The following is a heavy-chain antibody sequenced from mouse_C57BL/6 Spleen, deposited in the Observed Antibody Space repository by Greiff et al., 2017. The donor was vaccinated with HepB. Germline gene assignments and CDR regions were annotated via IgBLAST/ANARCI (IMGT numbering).Heavy chain of an antibody. Sequence: EVQRVESGGDLVKPGGSLKLSCAASGFTFSSYGMSWVRQTPDKRLEWVATISSGGSYTYYPDSVKGRFTISRDNAKNTLYLQMSSLKSEDTAMYYCARWGTGGNFDYWGQGTTLTVSS. V-gene: IGHV5-6*01. CDR1: GFTFSSYG. CDR2: ISSGGSYT. J-gene: IGHJ2*01. D-gene: IGHD4-1*01. CDR3: ARWGTGGNFDY.